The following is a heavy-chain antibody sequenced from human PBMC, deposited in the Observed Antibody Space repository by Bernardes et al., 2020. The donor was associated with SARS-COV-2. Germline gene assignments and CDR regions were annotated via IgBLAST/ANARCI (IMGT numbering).Heavy chain of an antibody. Sequence: GGSLRLSCTASGFTFGDYAMSWFRQAPGKGLEWVGFIRSKAYGGTTEYAASVKGRFTISRDDSKSIAYLQMNSLKTEDTAVYYCTSRGRLHAFDYWGQGTLVTVSS. J-gene: IGHJ4*02. V-gene: IGHV3-49*03. D-gene: IGHD5-18*01. CDR1: GFTFGDYA. CDR3: TSRGRLHAFDY. CDR2: IRSKAYGGTT.